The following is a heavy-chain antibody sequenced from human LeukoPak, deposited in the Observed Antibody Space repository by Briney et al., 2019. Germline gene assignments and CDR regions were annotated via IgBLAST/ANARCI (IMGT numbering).Heavy chain of an antibody. CDR2: IYHSGST. J-gene: IGHJ4*02. CDR3: AGKLITMIVVVISVGGDGEFDY. Sequence: PSETPSLTCTVSGYSISSGYYWGWIRQPPGKGREWIGSIYHSGSTYYNPSLKSRVTISVDTSKNQFSLKLSSVTAADTAVYYCAGKLITMIVVVISVGGDGEFDYWGQGTLVTVSS. CDR1: GYSISSGYY. D-gene: IGHD3-22*01. V-gene: IGHV4-38-2*02.